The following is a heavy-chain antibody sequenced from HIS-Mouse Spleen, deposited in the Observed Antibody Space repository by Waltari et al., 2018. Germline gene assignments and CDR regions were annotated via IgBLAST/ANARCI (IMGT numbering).Heavy chain of an antibody. CDR1: GFTFSSYS. Sequence: EVQLVESGGGLVQPGGSLRLSCAASGFTFSSYSMNWVRKAPGKGLEWISYSRSSSSTIYYADSVKCRFTISRDNAKNSLYLQMNSLRAEDTAVYYCARDLGNWFDPWGQGTLVTVSS. CDR3: ARDLGNWFDP. J-gene: IGHJ5*02. CDR2: SRSSSSTI. V-gene: IGHV3-48*01.